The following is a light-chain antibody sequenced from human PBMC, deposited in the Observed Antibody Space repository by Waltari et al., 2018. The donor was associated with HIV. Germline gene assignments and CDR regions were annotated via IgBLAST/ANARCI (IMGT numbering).Light chain of an antibody. CDR1: RSDVGGYNY. CDR2: DVS. V-gene: IGLV2-14*01. J-gene: IGLJ2*01. CDR3: SSYTSSYTVI. Sequence: QSALTQPASVSGSPGQSITISCSGSRSDVGGYNYVAWYQQHPGKAPKLRIYDVSDRPSGVSNRFSGSKSDNTASLTISGLQTEDEADYYCSSYTSSYTVIFGGGTKLTVL.